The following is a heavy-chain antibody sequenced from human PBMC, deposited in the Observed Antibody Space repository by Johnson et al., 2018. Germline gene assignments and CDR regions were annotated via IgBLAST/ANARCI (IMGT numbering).Heavy chain of an antibody. J-gene: IGHJ1*01. CDR2: ISSDGSNK. D-gene: IGHD3-22*01. CDR1: GFTFSSYG. V-gene: IGHV3-30*18. CDR3: AKAGYYDSSGYYYYFQH. Sequence: QVQLVQSGGGLVQXGGSXRLXCTASGFTFSSYGMNWVRQAPGTGLEGVAAISSDGSNKNYADSVKDRFTISRDNSKNSLFLQMNSLRAEDTAVYYCAKAGYYDSSGYYYYFQHWGQGTLVTVSS.